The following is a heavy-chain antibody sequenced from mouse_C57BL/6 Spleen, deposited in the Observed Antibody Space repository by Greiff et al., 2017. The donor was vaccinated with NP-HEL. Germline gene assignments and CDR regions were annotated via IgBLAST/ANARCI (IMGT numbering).Heavy chain of an antibody. V-gene: IGHV1-69*01. CDR2: IDPSDSYT. D-gene: IGHD1-1*01. Sequence: VQLQQPGAELVMPGASVKLSCKASGYTFTSYWMHWVKQRPGQGLEWIGEIDPSDSYTNYNQKFKGKSTLTVDKSSSTAYMQLSSLTSEDSAVYYCARGSITTVVDYWGQGTTLTVSS. J-gene: IGHJ2*01. CDR1: GYTFTSYW. CDR3: ARGSITTVVDY.